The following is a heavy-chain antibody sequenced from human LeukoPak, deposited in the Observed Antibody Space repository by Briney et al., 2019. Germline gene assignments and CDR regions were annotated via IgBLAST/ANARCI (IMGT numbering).Heavy chain of an antibody. D-gene: IGHD3-22*01. CDR1: AASIRSNNW. CDR2: INHSGST. Sequence: SETLSLTCAVSAASIRSNNWWSWVRQPPGKGLEWIGEINHSGSTNYNPSLKSRVTISVDTSKNQFSLKLSSVTAADTAVYYCARRVVVTRGMDVWGQGTTVTVSS. J-gene: IGHJ6*02. CDR3: ARRVVVTRGMDV. V-gene: IGHV4-4*02.